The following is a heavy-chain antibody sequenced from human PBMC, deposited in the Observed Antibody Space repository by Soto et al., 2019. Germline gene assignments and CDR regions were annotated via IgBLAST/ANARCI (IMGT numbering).Heavy chain of an antibody. V-gene: IGHV3-74*01. CDR2: INSDERRT. Sequence: GGSLRLSCAASGFTFSPYWMNWVRQPPGKGLVWVSRINSDERRTYYADSVKGRFTISRDNAKNTLYLQMNSLRAEDTAVYYCTREDYWSFAWGQGTLVTVSS. CDR3: TREDYWSFA. J-gene: IGHJ5*02. CDR1: GFTFSPYW. D-gene: IGHD3-3*01.